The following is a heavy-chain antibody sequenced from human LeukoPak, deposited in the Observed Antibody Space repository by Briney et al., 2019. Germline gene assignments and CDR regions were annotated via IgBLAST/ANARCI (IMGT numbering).Heavy chain of an antibody. D-gene: IGHD3-3*01. CDR1: GFTFDDYA. Sequence: PGRSLRLSCAASGFTFDDYAMHWVRQAPGKGLERVSGISWNSGSIGYADSVKGRFTISRDNAKNSLYLQMNSLRAEDTAVYYCAKNPLPLVIFGVVNDYWGQGTLVTVSS. V-gene: IGHV3-9*01. CDR3: AKNPLPLVIFGVVNDY. CDR2: ISWNSGSI. J-gene: IGHJ4*02.